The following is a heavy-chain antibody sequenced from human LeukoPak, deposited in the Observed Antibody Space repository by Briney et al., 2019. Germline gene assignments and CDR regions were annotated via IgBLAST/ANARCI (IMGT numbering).Heavy chain of an antibody. Sequence: PGGSLRLSCAASGFTFSSYEMNWVRQAPGKGLEWVANIKQDGSETYYVDSVKGRFTISRDNAKNSLYLQMNSLRDEDTAVYYCARGGSGYSYGKIDYWGQGILVTVSS. D-gene: IGHD5-18*01. CDR2: IKQDGSET. V-gene: IGHV3-7*01. J-gene: IGHJ4*02. CDR3: ARGGSGYSYGKIDY. CDR1: GFTFSSYE.